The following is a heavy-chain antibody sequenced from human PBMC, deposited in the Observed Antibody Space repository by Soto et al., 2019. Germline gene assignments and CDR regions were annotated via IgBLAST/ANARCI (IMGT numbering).Heavy chain of an antibody. Sequence: WQTPSLICAISADRVSDSSVSWDWIKQSPLRSLEWLGRTNFGGKWSYAYAEAVRSLISINADTAKNQFSLHLDSVTAEDTAVYYCASSYYYDKSGYDHDRTTRAYYFDAWGQGT. CDR1: ADRVSDSSVS. CDR2: TNFGGKWSY. CDR3: ASSYYYDKSGYDHDRTTRAYYFDA. D-gene: IGHD3-22*01. V-gene: IGHV6-1*01. J-gene: IGHJ4*02.